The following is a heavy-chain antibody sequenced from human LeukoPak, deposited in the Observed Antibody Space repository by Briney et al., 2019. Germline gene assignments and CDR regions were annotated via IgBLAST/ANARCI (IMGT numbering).Heavy chain of an antibody. D-gene: IGHD4-17*01. CDR1: GYTFTGYY. V-gene: IGHV1-2*04. J-gene: IGHJ3*02. CDR2: INPNSGGT. Sequence: ASVKVSCKASGYTFTGYYMHWVRQAPGQGLEWMGWINPNSGGTNYAQKFQGWVTMTRDTSISTAYMELRSLRSDDTAVYYCARVRDYGDYEGTDAFDIWGQGTMVTVSS. CDR3: ARVRDYGDYEGTDAFDI.